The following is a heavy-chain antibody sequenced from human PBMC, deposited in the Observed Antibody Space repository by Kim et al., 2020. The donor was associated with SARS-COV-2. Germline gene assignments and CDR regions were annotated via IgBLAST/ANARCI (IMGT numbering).Heavy chain of an antibody. Sequence: GGSLRLSCTASGFTFGDYAMSWVRQAPGKGLEWVGFIRSKAYGGTTEYAASVKGRFTISRDDSKSIAYLQMNSLKTEDTAVYYCTRDSPPGGTIFGVVIGPEHLGMDVWGQGTTVTVSS. V-gene: IGHV3-49*04. D-gene: IGHD3-3*01. CDR3: TRDSPPGGTIFGVVIGPEHLGMDV. CDR1: GFTFGDYA. J-gene: IGHJ6*02. CDR2: IRSKAYGGTT.